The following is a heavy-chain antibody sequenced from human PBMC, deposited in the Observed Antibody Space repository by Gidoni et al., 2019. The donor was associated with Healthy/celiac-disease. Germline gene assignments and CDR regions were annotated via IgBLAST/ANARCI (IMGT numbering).Heavy chain of an antibody. CDR2: ISYDGSNK. D-gene: IGHD4-17*01. CDR1: GFTFSSYA. J-gene: IGHJ3*02. CDR3: AREDYGDYGGFAFDI. Sequence: QVQLVESGGGVVQPGRSLRLSCAASGFTFSSYAMHWVRQAPGKGLEWVAVISYDGSNKYYAYSVKGRFTISRDNSKNTLYLQMNSLRAEDTAVYYCAREDYGDYGGFAFDIWGQGTMVTVSS. V-gene: IGHV3-30-3*01.